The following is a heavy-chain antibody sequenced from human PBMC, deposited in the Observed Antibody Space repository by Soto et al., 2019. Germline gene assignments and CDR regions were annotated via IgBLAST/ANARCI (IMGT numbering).Heavy chain of an antibody. CDR2: ISGSGGST. V-gene: IGHV3-23*01. J-gene: IGHJ4*02. CDR3: SARTSSGGTY. CDR1: GFTFGSYA. Sequence: GGSLRLSCAASGFTFGSYAMSWVRQAPGKGLEWVSAISGSGGSTYYADSVKGRFTISRDNSKNTLYLQMNSLRAEDTAVYYCSARTSSGGTYWGQGTLVTVSS. D-gene: IGHD2-15*01.